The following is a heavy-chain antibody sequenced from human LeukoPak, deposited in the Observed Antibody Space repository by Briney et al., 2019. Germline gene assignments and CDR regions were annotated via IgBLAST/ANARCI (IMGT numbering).Heavy chain of an antibody. CDR1: GFTVSSNY. V-gene: IGHV3-53*05. CDR3: AREEAAGTGSYYYYYMDV. CDR2: IYSGGST. D-gene: IGHD6-13*01. Sequence: PGGSLRLSCAASGFTVSSNYMSWVRQAPGKGLEWVSVIYSGGSTYYADSVKGRFTISRDNSKNTLYLQMGSLRAEDMAVYYCAREEAAGTGSYYYYYMDVWGKGTTVTISS. J-gene: IGHJ6*03.